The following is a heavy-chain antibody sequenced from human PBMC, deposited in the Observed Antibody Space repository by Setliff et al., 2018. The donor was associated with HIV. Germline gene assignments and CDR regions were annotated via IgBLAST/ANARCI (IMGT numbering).Heavy chain of an antibody. J-gene: IGHJ3*01. CDR2: VDYSGDT. CDR1: GATIHYHY. V-gene: IGHV4-59*11. D-gene: IGHD1-7*01. CDR3: TRGPGGTVPKPLEAFDV. Sequence: KPSETLSLTCSISGATIHYHYWSWIRQPPGKGLEWIGYVDYSGDTEYNPSLQSRATISRDPSKSQVSLNLNSATAADTAVYYCTRGPGGTVPKPLEAFDVWGRGAVVTV.